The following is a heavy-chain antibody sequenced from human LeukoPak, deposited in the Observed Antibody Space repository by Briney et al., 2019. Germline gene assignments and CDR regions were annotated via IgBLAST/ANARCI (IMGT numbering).Heavy chain of an antibody. Sequence: PSETLSLTCAVSGYSISSGYYWGWIRQPPGKGLEWIGSIYHSGSTYYNPSLKSRVTISVDTSKNQFSLKLSSVTAADTAVYYCSRRVVWYDSSHDAFDIWAQGTMVTVSS. V-gene: IGHV4-38-2*01. CDR1: GYSISSGYY. CDR2: IYHSGST. J-gene: IGHJ3*02. CDR3: SRRVVWYDSSHDAFDI. D-gene: IGHD3-22*01.